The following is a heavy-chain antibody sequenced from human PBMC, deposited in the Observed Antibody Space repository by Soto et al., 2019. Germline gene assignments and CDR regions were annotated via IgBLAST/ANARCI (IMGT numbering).Heavy chain of an antibody. Sequence: GASVKVSCKASGGTFSSYAISWVRQAPGQGLEWMGGIIPIFGTANYAQKFQGRVTITADESTSTAYMELSSLRSEDTAVYYCAAKKKLAPWNWFDPWGQGPLVTVYS. CDR3: AAKKKLAPWNWFDP. V-gene: IGHV1-69*13. CDR1: GGTFSSYA. J-gene: IGHJ5*02. CDR2: IIPIFGTA. D-gene: IGHD6-6*01.